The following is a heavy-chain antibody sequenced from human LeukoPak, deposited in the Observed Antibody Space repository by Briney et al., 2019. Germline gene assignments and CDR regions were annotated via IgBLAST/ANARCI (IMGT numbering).Heavy chain of an antibody. Sequence: PSETLSLTCTVSGGSISSYYWSWIRRPPGKGLEWIGYIYYSGSTNYNPSLKSRVTISVDTSKNQFSLKLSSVTAADTAVYYCARLYTSGVPFDPWGQGTLVTVSS. CDR2: IYYSGST. D-gene: IGHD3-10*01. CDR1: GGSISSYY. V-gene: IGHV4-59*01. J-gene: IGHJ5*02. CDR3: ARLYTSGVPFDP.